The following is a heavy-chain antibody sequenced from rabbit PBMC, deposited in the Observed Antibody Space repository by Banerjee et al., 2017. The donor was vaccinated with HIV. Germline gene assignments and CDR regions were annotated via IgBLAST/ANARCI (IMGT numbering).Heavy chain of an antibody. CDR1: GFYFNRYY. CDR3: ARDLVGVIGWNFYL. CDR2: INASTAKP. V-gene: IGHV1S45*01. D-gene: IGHD2-1*01. Sequence: QQQLVESGGGLVKPGGSLTLTCTASGFYFNRYYMSWVRQAPGKGLEWIACINASTAKPVYATWASGRFTISRTSSTTVTLRMTSLTAADRATYFCARDLVGVIGWNFYLWGQGTLVTVS. J-gene: IGHJ4*01.